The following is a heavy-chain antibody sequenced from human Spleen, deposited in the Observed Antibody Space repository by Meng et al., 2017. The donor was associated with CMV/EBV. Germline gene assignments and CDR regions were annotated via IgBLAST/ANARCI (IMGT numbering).Heavy chain of an antibody. D-gene: IGHD2-15*01. V-gene: IGHV2-5*02. CDR1: GFSLRTGGMG. CDR3: AHRDYCSGGTCTFDY. CDR2: IYWDDDK. Sequence: GFSLRTGGMGVGWIRQTPGKTLEWLALIYWDDDKRYSPSLKSRLTITKDTSKNQVVLTMTNMDPVDTATYYCAHRDYCSGGTCTFDYWGQGTLVTVSS. J-gene: IGHJ4*02.